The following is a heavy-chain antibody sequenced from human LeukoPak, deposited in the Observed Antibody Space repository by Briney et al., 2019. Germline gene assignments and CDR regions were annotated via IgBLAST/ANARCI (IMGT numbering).Heavy chain of an antibody. Sequence: SETLSLTCTVSGGSISSSSYYWGWIRQPPGKGLEWIGYIYYSGSTYYNPSLKSRVTVSVDTSKNQFSLKLSSVTAADTAVYYCARGLVRGVIDYWGQGTLVTISS. D-gene: IGHD3-10*01. CDR2: IYYSGST. J-gene: IGHJ4*02. CDR3: ARGLVRGVIDY. CDR1: GGSISSSSYY. V-gene: IGHV4-31*03.